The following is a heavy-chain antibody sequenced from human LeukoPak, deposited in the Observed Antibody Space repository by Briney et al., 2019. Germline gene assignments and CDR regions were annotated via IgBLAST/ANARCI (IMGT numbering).Heavy chain of an antibody. J-gene: IGHJ6*02. CDR1: GYTFTGYY. V-gene: IGHV1-2*02. CDR2: INPNSGGT. D-gene: IGHD4-23*01. Sequence: ASVKVSCKASGYTFTGYYMHWVRQAPGQGLEWMGWINPNSGGTNYAQKFQGRVTMTRDTSTRTVYMELSSLRSEDTAVYYCTRADFGGTSDYYFHGLDVWGQGTTVTVSS. CDR3: TRADFGGTSDYYFHGLDV.